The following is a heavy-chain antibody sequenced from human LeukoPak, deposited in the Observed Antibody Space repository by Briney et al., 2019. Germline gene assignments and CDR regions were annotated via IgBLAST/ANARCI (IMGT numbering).Heavy chain of an antibody. CDR3: ARDIREVGESHYFDY. CDR2: IHSSGST. D-gene: IGHD1-26*01. Sequence: SETLSLTCTVSGFSITTYYWSWIRQSPGNGLEWIGQIHSSGSTTYNPSLKSRVTISVDTSKNQFSLHLSSVTAADTAVYYCARDIREVGESHYFDYWGQGTLVTVSS. J-gene: IGHJ4*02. CDR1: GFSITTYY. V-gene: IGHV4-59*01.